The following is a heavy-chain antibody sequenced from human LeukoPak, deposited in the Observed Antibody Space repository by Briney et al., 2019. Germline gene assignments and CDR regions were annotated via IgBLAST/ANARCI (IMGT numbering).Heavy chain of an antibody. Sequence: GGSLRLSCAASGFTFTRYSMNWVRQAPGKGLEWVSAISGSGGSTYYADSVKGRFTISRDNSKNTLYLQMNSLRAEDTAVYYCAKSRERVTPRTQSDYWGQGTLVTVSS. J-gene: IGHJ4*02. CDR2: ISGSGGST. D-gene: IGHD2-21*02. V-gene: IGHV3-23*01. CDR1: GFTFTRYS. CDR3: AKSRERVTPRTQSDY.